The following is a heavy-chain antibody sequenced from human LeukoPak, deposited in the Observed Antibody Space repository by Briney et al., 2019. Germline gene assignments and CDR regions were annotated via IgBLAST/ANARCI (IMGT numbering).Heavy chain of an antibody. CDR3: AASGYSYGRYYFDY. D-gene: IGHD5-18*01. V-gene: IGHV1-18*01. CDR2: ISAYNGNT. CDR1: GDTSTSYG. J-gene: IGHJ4*02. Sequence: ASVKVSCKASGDTSTSYGISWVRHAPGQGLEWMGWISAYNGNTNYAQKLQGRVTMTTDTSTSAAYMELRSLRSDDTAVYYCAASGYSYGRYYFDYWGQGTLVTVSS.